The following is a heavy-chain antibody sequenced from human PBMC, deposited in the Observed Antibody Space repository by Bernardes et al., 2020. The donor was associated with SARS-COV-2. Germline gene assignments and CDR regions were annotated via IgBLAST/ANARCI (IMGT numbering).Heavy chain of an antibody. J-gene: IGHJ6*02. CDR2: ISGSGSRT. CDR3: ARGPGKTFGVVTGEGMDV. D-gene: IGHD3-3*01. Sequence: GGSLRLSCVASGLTFSNYDMSWVRQAPGKGLEWVSAISGSGSRTYYTDSVKGRFTISRDNFKNTLYLQIHSLRAEDTAVYYCARGPGKTFGVVTGEGMDVRGQGTTVTVSS. V-gene: IGHV3-23*01. CDR1: GLTFSNYD.